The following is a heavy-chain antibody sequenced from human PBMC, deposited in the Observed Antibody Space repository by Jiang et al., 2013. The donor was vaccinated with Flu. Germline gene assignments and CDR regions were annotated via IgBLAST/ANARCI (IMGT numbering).Heavy chain of an antibody. V-gene: IGHV1-18*01. Sequence: GAEVKKPGASVRVSCKASGYTFTSYGITWVRQAPGQGLEWMGWISAYNGNTNYAQKFRGRVTMTTDTSTSTAYMELRSLRSDDTAVYYCARLVTTMIVVVPTNGMDVWGQGTTVTVSS. D-gene: IGHD3-22*01. CDR1: GYTFTSYG. CDR3: ARLVTTMIVVVPTNGMDV. J-gene: IGHJ6*02. CDR2: ISAYNGNT.